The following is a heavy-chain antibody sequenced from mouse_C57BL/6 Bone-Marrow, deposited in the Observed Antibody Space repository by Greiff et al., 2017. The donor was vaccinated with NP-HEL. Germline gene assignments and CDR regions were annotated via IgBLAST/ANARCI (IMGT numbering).Heavy chain of an antibody. CDR3: ARQGYDGYPSYWYFDV. CDR1: GFSFTSYG. J-gene: IGHJ1*03. V-gene: IGHV2-6*02. Sequence: VKLMESGPGLVAPSQSLSITCTVSGFSFTSYGVHWVRQPPGKGLEWLVVIWSDGSTTYNSALKSRLCISKDNSKSQVFLKMNSLQTDDTAMYYCARQGYDGYPSYWYFDVWGTGTTVTVSS. D-gene: IGHD2-3*01. CDR2: IWSDGST.